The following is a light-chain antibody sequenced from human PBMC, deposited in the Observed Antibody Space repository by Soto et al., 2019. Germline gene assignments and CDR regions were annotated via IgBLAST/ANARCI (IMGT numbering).Light chain of an antibody. CDR3: CSYAGSSTWV. Sequence: QSALTQPASVSGSPGQSITISCTGTSSDLGSYNLVSWYQQHPGKAPRVMIYEGSKRPSGVSNRFSGSKSDNTASLTISGLQAEDEADYYCCSYAGSSTWVFGGGTKLT. CDR1: SSDLGSYNL. V-gene: IGLV2-23*01. CDR2: EGS. J-gene: IGLJ3*02.